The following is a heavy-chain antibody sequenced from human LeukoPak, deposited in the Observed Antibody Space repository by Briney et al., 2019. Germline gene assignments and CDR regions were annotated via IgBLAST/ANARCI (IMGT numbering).Heavy chain of an antibody. V-gene: IGHV3-15*04. CDR2: IESASDGGTA. Sequence: GGSLTLSCVVSGFTVSKARMNWVRLAPGKGLEWIGRIESASDGGTADYAAPVKGRFSISRADSTNTVHLHMSGLKTEDTALYYCATVPGITAYAEVVDYWGQGTLVTISS. J-gene: IGHJ4*02. CDR1: GFTVSKAR. D-gene: IGHD3-16*01. CDR3: ATVPGITAYAEVVDY.